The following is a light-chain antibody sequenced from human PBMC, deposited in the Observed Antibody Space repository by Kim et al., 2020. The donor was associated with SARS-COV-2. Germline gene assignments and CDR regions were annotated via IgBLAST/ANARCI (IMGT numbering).Light chain of an antibody. V-gene: IGKV1-33*01. CDR2: DAS. J-gene: IGKJ4*01. CDR3: QQYDDLPLT. Sequence: DIQMTQSPSSLSASLGDRVTITCQASQDINNYLSWYHHKPGKAPKLLIYDASNLETEVPSRFSASGSGTDFTFTISSLQREDLGTYYCQQYDDLPLTFGGGTKVDIK. CDR1: QDINNY.